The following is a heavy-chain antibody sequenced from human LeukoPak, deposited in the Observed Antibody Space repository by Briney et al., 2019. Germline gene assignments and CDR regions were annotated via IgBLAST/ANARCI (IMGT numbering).Heavy chain of an antibody. Sequence: GGSLRLSCAASGFTFSSYAMSWVRQAPGKGLEWVSGISTSGGSTSYADSVKGRFTISRDNPRNTLYMQMNSLRDEDTAVYYCAIMHRYYDGSGYWVQWGQGALVTVSS. CDR3: AIMHRYYDGSGYWVQ. V-gene: IGHV3-23*01. J-gene: IGHJ4*02. CDR1: GFTFSSYA. D-gene: IGHD3-22*01. CDR2: ISTSGGST.